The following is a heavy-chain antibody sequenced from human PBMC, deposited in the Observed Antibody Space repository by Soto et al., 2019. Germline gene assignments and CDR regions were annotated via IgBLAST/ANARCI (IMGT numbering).Heavy chain of an antibody. CDR2: IYYGGSV. D-gene: IGHD6-19*01. Sequence: SETLSLTCTASGGAIRNSIDYWGRIRHPPGPGLEWIGTIYYGGSVSYRPALKRRLTLSVDTSRNHFSVKINSATAADTAVSFCARHRIAVACPLDYWGQGTLVTVSS. J-gene: IGHJ4*02. V-gene: IGHV4-39*01. CDR3: ARHRIAVACPLDY. CDR1: GGAIRNSIDY.